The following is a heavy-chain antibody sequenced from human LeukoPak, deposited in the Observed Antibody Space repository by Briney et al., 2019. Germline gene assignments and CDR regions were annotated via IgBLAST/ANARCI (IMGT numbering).Heavy chain of an antibody. Sequence: ASVKVSCKASGYTFTSYDINWVRQATGQGLEWMGWMNPNSGNTGYAQKFQGRVTMTRNTSISTAYMVLSSLRSEDTAVYYCARRAYSSSWFPNAFDIWGQGTMVTVSS. J-gene: IGHJ3*02. CDR3: ARRAYSSSWFPNAFDI. V-gene: IGHV1-8*01. CDR2: MNPNSGNT. CDR1: GYTFTSYD. D-gene: IGHD6-13*01.